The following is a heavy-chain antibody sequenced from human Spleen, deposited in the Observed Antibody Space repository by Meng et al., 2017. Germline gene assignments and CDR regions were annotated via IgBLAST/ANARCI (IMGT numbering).Heavy chain of an antibody. CDR1: GYNFPDYY. D-gene: IGHD3-10*01. J-gene: IGHJ3*02. CDR3: ARELQLLWFGDAFDI. V-gene: IGHV1-2*06. Sequence: ASVKVSCKPSGYNFPDYYIHWVRQAPGQGLEWMGRIDPKNGDTHYAQKFQGRVTMTGDTSISTAYMELSRLTSDDTAVYYCARELQLLWFGDAFDIWGQGTMVTVS. CDR2: IDPKNGDT.